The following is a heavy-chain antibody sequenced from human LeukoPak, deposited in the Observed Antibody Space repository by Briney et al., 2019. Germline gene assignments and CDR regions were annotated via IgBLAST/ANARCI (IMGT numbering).Heavy chain of an antibody. CDR2: IIPIFGTA. Sequence: SVKVSCKASGGTFSSYAISWVRQAPGQGLEWMRRIIPIFGTANYAQKFQGRVTITADKSTSTAYMELSSLRSEDTAVYYCAREGPTIAARLDYWGQGTLVTVSS. CDR1: GGTFSSYA. V-gene: IGHV1-69*06. CDR3: AREGPTIAARLDY. J-gene: IGHJ4*02. D-gene: IGHD6-6*01.